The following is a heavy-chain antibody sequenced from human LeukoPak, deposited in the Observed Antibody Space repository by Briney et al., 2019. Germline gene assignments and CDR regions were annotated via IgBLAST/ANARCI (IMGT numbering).Heavy chain of an antibody. CDR2: INWNGGST. CDR3: ARVFDSSGYYGGLDY. J-gene: IGHJ4*02. D-gene: IGHD3-22*01. V-gene: IGHV3-20*04. CDR1: GFTFDDYG. Sequence: GGSLRLSCAASGFTFDDYGMSWVRQAPGKGLEWVSGINWNGGSTGYADSVKGRFTISSDNAKNSLYLQMKSLRAEDTALYYCARVFDSSGYYGGLDYWGQGTQVTVSS.